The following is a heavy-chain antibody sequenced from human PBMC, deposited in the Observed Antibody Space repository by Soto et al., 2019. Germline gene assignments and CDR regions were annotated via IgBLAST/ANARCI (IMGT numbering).Heavy chain of an antibody. CDR1: GYTFTSYY. CDR3: AREWDIVVVPAASYYYGMDV. CDR2: INPSGGST. D-gene: IGHD2-2*01. V-gene: IGHV1-46*01. Sequence: VKVSCKASGYTFTSYYMHWVRQAPGQGLEWMGIINPSGGSTSYAQKFQGRVTMTRDTSTSTVYMELSSLRSEDTAVYYCAREWDIVVVPAASYYYGMDVWGQGTTVTVSS. J-gene: IGHJ6*02.